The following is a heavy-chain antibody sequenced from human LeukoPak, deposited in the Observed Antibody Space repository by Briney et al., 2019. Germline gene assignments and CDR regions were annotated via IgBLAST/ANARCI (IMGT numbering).Heavy chain of an antibody. D-gene: IGHD5-18*01. CDR1: GYTFTGYY. CDR3: ARESVGGGYSYGIDY. V-gene: IGHV1-2*02. CDR2: INPNSGGT. J-gene: IGHJ4*02. Sequence: ASVKVSCKASGYTFTGYYMHWVRQAPGQGLEWMGWINPNSGGTNYAQKFQGRVTMTRDSSISTAYMELSRLRSDDTAVYYCARESVGGGYSYGIDYWGQGTLVTVSS.